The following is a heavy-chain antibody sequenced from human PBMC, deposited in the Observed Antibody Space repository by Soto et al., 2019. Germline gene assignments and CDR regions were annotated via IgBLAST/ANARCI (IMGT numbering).Heavy chain of an antibody. D-gene: IGHD3-10*01. V-gene: IGHV1-69*12. Sequence: QVQLVQSGAEVKKPGSSVKVSCKASGGTFSSYAISWVRQAPGQGLEWMGGIIPTFGTANYAQKFQGRVTITADESTSKDYSELSSLRSVDAAEYYCARGRKGGIGYYGFCYYYGMDVWGQGTTVTGFS. J-gene: IGHJ6*02. CDR3: ARGRKGGIGYYGFCYYYGMDV. CDR2: IIPTFGTA. CDR1: GGTFSSYA.